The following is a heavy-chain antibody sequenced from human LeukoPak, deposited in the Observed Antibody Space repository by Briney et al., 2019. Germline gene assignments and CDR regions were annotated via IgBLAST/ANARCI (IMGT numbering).Heavy chain of an antibody. CDR1: GFTFSSYG. CDR2: LRYDGSNT. V-gene: IGHV3-30*02. J-gene: IGHJ6*03. Sequence: GGSLRLSCAASGFTFSSYGMHWVRQAPGKGLEWVAFLRYDGSNTYYADSVKGRFTISRDNSKNTLFLEMKRLRHEDTAVYFCAKDDVIQWEVRFPMGYFYSYMDVWGKGTTVTVSS. CDR3: AKDDVIQWEVRFPMGYFYSYMDV. D-gene: IGHD3-16*01.